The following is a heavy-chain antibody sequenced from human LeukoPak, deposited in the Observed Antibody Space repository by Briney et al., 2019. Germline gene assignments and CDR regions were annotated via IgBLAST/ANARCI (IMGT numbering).Heavy chain of an antibody. CDR1: GGSITSDY. V-gene: IGHV4-59*01. Sequence: SETLSLTCTVSGGSITSDYWSWIRQPPGKGLEWIAYIRYSGTTDYNPSLKSRVTISLDTSKNQFSLKLTSVTAADTAVYYCARGAGWYGNWGQGTLVTVSS. CDR2: IRYSGTT. J-gene: IGHJ4*02. CDR3: ARGAGWYGN. D-gene: IGHD6-19*01.